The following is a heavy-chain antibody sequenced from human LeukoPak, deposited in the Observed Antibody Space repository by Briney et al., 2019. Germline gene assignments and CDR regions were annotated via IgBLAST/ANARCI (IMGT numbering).Heavy chain of an antibody. D-gene: IGHD6-19*01. J-gene: IGHJ4*02. CDR3: ARYEAVAGVFDY. Sequence: SETLSLTCTVSSGSINSGSYYWNWIRQPAGKGLEWIGRIYSSGSTNYNPPLKSRVTISVDTSKNQFSLKLSSVTAADTAVYYCARYEAVAGVFDYWGQGTLVTVSS. CDR2: IYSSGST. CDR1: SGSINSGSYY. V-gene: IGHV4-61*02.